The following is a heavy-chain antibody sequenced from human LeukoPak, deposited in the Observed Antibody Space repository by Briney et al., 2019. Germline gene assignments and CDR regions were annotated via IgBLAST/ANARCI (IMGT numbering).Heavy chain of an antibody. CDR2: IIPILATA. V-gene: IGHV1-69*08. D-gene: IGHD2-15*01. CDR1: GGAFSSNT. CDR3: ARGRGFVGHFDS. Sequence: GASVKVSCKVSGGAFSSNTISWVRQAPGQGPEWMGRIIPILATAENAEKFQGRVTITADRSTSTVYMELRSLRSEDTDFYYCARGRGFVGHFDSWGQGTLVTVS. J-gene: IGHJ4*02.